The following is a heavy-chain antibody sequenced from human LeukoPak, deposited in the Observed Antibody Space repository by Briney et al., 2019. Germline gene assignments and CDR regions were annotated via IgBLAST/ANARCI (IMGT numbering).Heavy chain of an antibody. V-gene: IGHV3-9*01. Sequence: GGSLRLSCAASGFTFDDYAMHWVRHAPGKGLEWVSGISWNSGSIGYADSVKGRFTISRDNAKNSLYLQMNSLRAEDTALYYCASVGKRYYYYGMVVWGQGTTVTDSS. J-gene: IGHJ6*02. CDR1: GFTFDDYA. CDR2: ISWNSGSI. CDR3: ASVGKRYYYYGMVV. D-gene: IGHD4-23*01.